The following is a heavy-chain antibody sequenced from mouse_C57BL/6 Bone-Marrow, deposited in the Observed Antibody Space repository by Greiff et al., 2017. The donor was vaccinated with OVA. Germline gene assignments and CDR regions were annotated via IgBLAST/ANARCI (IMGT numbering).Heavy chain of an antibody. D-gene: IGHD1-1*01. CDR1: GYTFTDYE. J-gene: IGHJ1*03. V-gene: IGHV1-15*01. CDR2: IDPETGGT. CDR3: TRSNYYGSSYRYWYFDV. Sequence: VQLQQSGAELVRPGASVTLSCKASGYTFTDYEMHWVKQTPVHGLEWIGAIDPETGGTAYHQKFKGKAILTADKSSSTAYMELRSLTSEDSAVYYCTRSNYYGSSYRYWYFDVWGTGTTVTVSS.